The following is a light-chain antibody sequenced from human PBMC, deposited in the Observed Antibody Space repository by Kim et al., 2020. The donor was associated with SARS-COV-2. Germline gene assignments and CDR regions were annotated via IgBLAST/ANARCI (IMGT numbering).Light chain of an antibody. Sequence: QSALTQPASVSGSPGQSITISCTGTSSDVGGYNYVSWYQQHSGKAPKLMIYDVSKRPSGVSNRFSGSKSGNTASLTISGLQAEDEADYYCSSYTSSSRVFGGGTKL. CDR2: DVS. V-gene: IGLV2-14*01. CDR3: SSYTSSSRV. J-gene: IGLJ3*02. CDR1: SSDVGGYNY.